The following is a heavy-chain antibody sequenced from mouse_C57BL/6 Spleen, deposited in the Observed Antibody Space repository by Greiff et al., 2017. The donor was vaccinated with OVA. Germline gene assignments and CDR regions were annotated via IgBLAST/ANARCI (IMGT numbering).Heavy chain of an antibody. CDR3: ARGRSTMVTGGFAY. Sequence: EVKLEESGGGLVKPGGSLKLSCAASGFTFSDYGMHWVRQAPEKGLEWVAYISSGSSTIYYADTVKGRFTISRDNAKNTLFLQMTSLRSEDTAMYYCARGRSTMVTGGFAYWGQGTLVTVSA. CDR1: GFTFSDYG. J-gene: IGHJ3*01. D-gene: IGHD2-2*01. CDR2: ISSGSSTI. V-gene: IGHV5-17*01.